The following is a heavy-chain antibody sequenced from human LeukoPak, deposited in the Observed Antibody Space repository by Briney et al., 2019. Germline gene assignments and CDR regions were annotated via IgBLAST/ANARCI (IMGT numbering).Heavy chain of an antibody. CDR1: GGSISSSSYY. D-gene: IGHD2-21*01. Sequence: SETLSLTCTVSGGSISSSSYYWGWIRQPPGKGLEWIGSIYYSGSTYYNPSLKSRVTISVDTSKNQFSLKLSSVTAADTAVYYCARRNIPTRDFDYWGQGTLVTVSS. CDR3: ARRNIPTRDFDY. CDR2: IYYSGST. J-gene: IGHJ4*02. V-gene: IGHV4-39*01.